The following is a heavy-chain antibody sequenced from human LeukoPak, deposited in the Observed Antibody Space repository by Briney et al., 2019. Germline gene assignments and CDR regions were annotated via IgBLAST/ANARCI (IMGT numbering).Heavy chain of an antibody. CDR2: ISSSSSYI. D-gene: IGHD3-10*01. V-gene: IGHV3-21*01. J-gene: IGHJ4*02. CDR3: ARIWFGELNNY. CDR1: GFTFSSYS. Sequence: GGSLRLSCAASGFTFSSYSMNWVRQAPGKGLEWVSSISSSSSYIYYADSVKGRFTISRDNAKNSLYLQMNSLRAEDTAVYYCARIWFGELNNYWGQGTLVTVSS.